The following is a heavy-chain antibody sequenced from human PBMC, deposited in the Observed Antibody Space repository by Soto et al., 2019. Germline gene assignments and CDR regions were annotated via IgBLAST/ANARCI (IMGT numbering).Heavy chain of an antibody. Sequence: ASVKVSCKASGYIFTNYAIHWVRQAPGQSLEWMGWIDTGNGNTKYSPKFQGRVTMTRDTSTSTVYMELSSLRSEDTAVYYCAADTAMEPWHCSYWGQGTLVTVSS. CDR1: GYIFTNYA. D-gene: IGHD5-18*01. V-gene: IGHV1-3*04. J-gene: IGHJ4*02. CDR2: IDTGNGNT. CDR3: AADTAMEPWHCSY.